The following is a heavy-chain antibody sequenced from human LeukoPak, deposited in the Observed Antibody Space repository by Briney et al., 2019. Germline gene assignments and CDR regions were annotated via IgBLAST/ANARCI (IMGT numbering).Heavy chain of an antibody. CDR3: ASVRRDNSSSWYGFDY. CDR2: IKEDGRQK. J-gene: IGHJ4*02. CDR1: GFTFSSYW. V-gene: IGHV3-7*01. D-gene: IGHD6-13*01. Sequence: GGSLRLSCAASGFTFSSYWMSWVRQAPGKGLEWVANIKEDGRQKYYVDSVKGRFTISRDNAKNSLYLQMNSLRAEDTAVYYCASVRRDNSSSWYGFDYWGQGTLVTVSS.